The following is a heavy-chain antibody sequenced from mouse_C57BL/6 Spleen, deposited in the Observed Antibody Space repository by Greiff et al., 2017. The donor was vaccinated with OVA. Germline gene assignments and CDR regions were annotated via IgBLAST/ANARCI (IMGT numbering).Heavy chain of an antibody. D-gene: IGHD2-1*01. Sequence: EVKLMESGPGLVKPSQSLSLTCSVTGYSITSGYYWNWIRQFPGNKLEWMGYISYDGSNNYNPSLKNRISITRDTSKNQFFLKLNSVTTEDTATYYCAREEGNYDYAMDYWGQGTSVTVSS. J-gene: IGHJ4*01. V-gene: IGHV3-6*01. CDR1: GYSITSGYY. CDR3: AREEGNYDYAMDY. CDR2: ISYDGSN.